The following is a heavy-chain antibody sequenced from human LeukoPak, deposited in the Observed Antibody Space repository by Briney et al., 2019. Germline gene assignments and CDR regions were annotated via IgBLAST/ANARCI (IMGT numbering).Heavy chain of an antibody. CDR1: GGSISSYY. J-gene: IGHJ6*03. Sequence: SQTLSLTCTVSGGSISSYYWSWIRQPPGKGLEWIGYIYYSGSTNYDPSLKSRVTISVDTSKNQFSLKLSSVTAADTAVYYCARAQYYYYYYMDVWGKGTTVTVSS. V-gene: IGHV4-59*01. CDR2: IYYSGST. CDR3: ARAQYYYYYYMDV.